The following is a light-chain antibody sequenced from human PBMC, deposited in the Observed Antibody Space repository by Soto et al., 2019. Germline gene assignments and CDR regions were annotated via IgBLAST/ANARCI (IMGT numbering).Light chain of an antibody. V-gene: IGKV3-11*01. Sequence: LSQSASTLSSFTGDRVTLSCRASQYINTRLAWYQHRPGQGHRLLIYQSSIRAAGIPARFSGSGSGTDFSLTISSLEPEDVAVYYCQQRSQWPPMTFGQGTRLEIK. CDR1: QYINTR. CDR2: QSS. CDR3: QQRSQWPPMT. J-gene: IGKJ5*01.